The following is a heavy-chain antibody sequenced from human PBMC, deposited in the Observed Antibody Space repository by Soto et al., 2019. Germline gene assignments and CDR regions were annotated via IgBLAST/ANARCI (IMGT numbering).Heavy chain of an antibody. J-gene: IGHJ6*02. CDR2: IYYSGST. V-gene: IGHV4-39*01. Sequence: SETRSLTCTVSSASISSSSYTWGWIRQPPGKGLEWIGSIYYSGSTYYNPSLNSRVTVSVDTSKNQFSLKVTSVTAADTAVYYCARLHGYCISSSRHGHYAMDVWGQGTTVTVSS. CDR1: SASISSSSYT. D-gene: IGHD2-2*01. CDR3: ARLHGYCISSSRHGHYAMDV.